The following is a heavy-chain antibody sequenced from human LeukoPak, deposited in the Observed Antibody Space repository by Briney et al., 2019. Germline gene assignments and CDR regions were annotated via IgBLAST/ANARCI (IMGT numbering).Heavy chain of an antibody. J-gene: IGHJ4*02. Sequence: GASVKISCKASGYTFRGNYIHWLRQAPGQGLEWMGWIDANNGDTKSAQKFQGRVTMSRDTSISTAYMDLSSLSPDDAAVYYCARDPSSVTLYFFDYWGQGTLVTDSS. CDR2: IDANNGDT. V-gene: IGHV1-2*02. D-gene: IGHD4-11*01. CDR1: GYTFRGNY. CDR3: ARDPSSVTLYFFDY.